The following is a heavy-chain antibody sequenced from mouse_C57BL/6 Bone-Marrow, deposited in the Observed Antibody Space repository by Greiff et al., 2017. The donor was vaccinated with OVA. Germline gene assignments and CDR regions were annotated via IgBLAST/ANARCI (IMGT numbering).Heavy chain of an antibody. D-gene: IGHD3-3*01. CDR3: ARGGLGPYYYAMDY. CDR2: INPGSGGT. J-gene: IGHJ4*01. V-gene: IGHV1-54*01. CDR1: GYAFTNYL. Sequence: VKLQQSGAELVRPGTSVKVSCKASGYAFTNYLIEWVKQRPGQGLEWIGVINPGSGGTNYNEKFKGKATLTADKSSSTAYMQLSSLTSEDSAVYFCARGGLGPYYYAMDYWGQGTSVTVSS.